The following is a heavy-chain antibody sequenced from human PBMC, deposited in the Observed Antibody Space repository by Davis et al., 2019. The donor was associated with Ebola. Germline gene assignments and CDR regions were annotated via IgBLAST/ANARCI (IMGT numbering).Heavy chain of an antibody. Sequence: GESLKISCAASGFTFTDYGIHWVRQAPGKGLEGVSIIWYDGSNKDYADSVKGRFTISRDDSKNTVYLQMNSLRAEDTAVYYCARDAGNRNGYHDAFDIWGQGTTVTVSS. D-gene: IGHD5-18*01. CDR1: GFTFTDYG. CDR2: IWYDGSNK. V-gene: IGHV3-33*01. CDR3: ARDAGNRNGYHDAFDI. J-gene: IGHJ3*02.